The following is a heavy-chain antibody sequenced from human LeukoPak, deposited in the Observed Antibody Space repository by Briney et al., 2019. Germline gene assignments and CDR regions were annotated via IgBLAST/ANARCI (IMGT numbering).Heavy chain of an antibody. CDR3: ARSLNPPFDY. J-gene: IGHJ4*02. CDR2: ISTGSGTI. V-gene: IGHV3-48*02. D-gene: IGHD1-14*01. CDR1: GFNLSSYN. Sequence: PGGSLRLSCAASGFNLSSYNMNWVRQAPGKGREWISYISTGSGTIYYADSVKGRFTVSRDNAKNSLFLQMNSLRDEDTAVYYCARSLNPPFDYWGQGTLVTVSS.